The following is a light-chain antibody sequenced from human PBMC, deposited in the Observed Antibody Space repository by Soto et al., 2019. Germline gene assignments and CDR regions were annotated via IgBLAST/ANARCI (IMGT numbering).Light chain of an antibody. CDR2: DAS. CDR1: QSVSTY. CDR3: QQRSNWVLT. J-gene: IGKJ4*01. V-gene: IGKV3-11*01. Sequence: EIVLTQSPATLSLSPGERATLSCRASQSVSTYLAWYQQKPGQAPRLLIYDASNRATGIPARFSGSGSGTDFTLTISSLEPEDFAVYYCQQRSNWVLTFGGGTTVEIK.